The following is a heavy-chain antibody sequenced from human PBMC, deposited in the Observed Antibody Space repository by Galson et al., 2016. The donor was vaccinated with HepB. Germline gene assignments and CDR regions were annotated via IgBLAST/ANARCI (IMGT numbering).Heavy chain of an antibody. CDR1: GFSLSTSGMC. CDR2: IDWDEDK. J-gene: IGHJ4*02. Sequence: PALVKPTQTLTLTCTFSGFSLSTSGMCVSWIRQPPGKALEWLALIDWDEDKYYSTSLKTRLTISKDTSKNQVVLTMTNMDPVDTATYYCARIPPRGDGSYSLFDYWGQGTLVTVSS. CDR3: ARIPPRGDGSYSLFDY. V-gene: IGHV2-70*01. D-gene: IGHD1-26*01.